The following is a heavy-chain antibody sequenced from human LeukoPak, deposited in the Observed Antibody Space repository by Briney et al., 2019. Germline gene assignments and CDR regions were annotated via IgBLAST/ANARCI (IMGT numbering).Heavy chain of an antibody. CDR1: GYTFTSYY. D-gene: IGHD3-10*01. V-gene: IGHV1-46*01. Sequence: ASVKVSCKASGYTFTSYYMHWVRQAPGQGLEWMGIINPSGGSTSYAQKFQGRVTMTRDMSTSTVYMELSSLRSEDTAVYYCARDEFLLWFGDRRNWFDPWGQGTLVTVSS. CDR3: ARDEFLLWFGDRRNWFDP. CDR2: INPSGGST. J-gene: IGHJ5*02.